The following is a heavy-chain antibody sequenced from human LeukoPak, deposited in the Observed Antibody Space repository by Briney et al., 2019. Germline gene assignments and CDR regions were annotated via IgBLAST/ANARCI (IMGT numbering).Heavy chain of an antibody. CDR1: GDSVSSNSAA. Sequence: SQTLSLTCAISGDSVSSNSAAWNWIRQSPSRGLEWLGRTYYRSKWYNDYAVSVKSRITINPDTSKNQFSLKLSSVTAADTAVYYCARGGSYPGWFDPWGQGTLVTVSS. CDR2: TYYRSKWYN. CDR3: ARGGSYPGWFDP. D-gene: IGHD1-26*01. J-gene: IGHJ5*02. V-gene: IGHV6-1*01.